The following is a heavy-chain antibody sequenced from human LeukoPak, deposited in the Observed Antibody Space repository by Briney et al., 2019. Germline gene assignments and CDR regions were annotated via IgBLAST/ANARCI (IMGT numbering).Heavy chain of an antibody. J-gene: IGHJ4*02. CDR1: GFTFSSYT. V-gene: IGHV3-21*01. CDR2: ISSSSSYI. Sequence: GGSLRLSCAASGFTFSSYTMNWVRQAPGKGLEWVSSISSSSSYIYYGDSVKGRFTISRDNAKNSLDLQMNSLRSEDTAVYYCAREGTFGGVIVLNYFDYWGQGTLVTVSS. D-gene: IGHD3-16*02. CDR3: AREGTFGGVIVLNYFDY.